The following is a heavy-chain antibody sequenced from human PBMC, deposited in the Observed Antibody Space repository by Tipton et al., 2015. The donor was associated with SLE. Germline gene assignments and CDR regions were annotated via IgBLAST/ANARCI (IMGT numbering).Heavy chain of an antibody. D-gene: IGHD2-15*01. J-gene: IGHJ3*02. Sequence: TLSLTCAVYGGAGRGDYWSGSGQPPGKGLEWIGERKKRGSTNYNPSLKSRVTISVDTSKNQFSLKLSSVTAADTAVYYCARGKDIVVARDAFDIWGQGTMVTVSS. V-gene: IGHV4-34*01. CDR3: ARGKDIVVARDAFDI. CDR2: RKKRGST. CDR1: GGAGRGDY.